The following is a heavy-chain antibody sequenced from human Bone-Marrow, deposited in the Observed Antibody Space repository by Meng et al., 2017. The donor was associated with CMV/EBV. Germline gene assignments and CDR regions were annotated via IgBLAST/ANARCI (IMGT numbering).Heavy chain of an antibody. V-gene: IGHV3-11*06. CDR3: AKENWAYWYFDL. J-gene: IGHJ2*01. D-gene: IGHD7-27*01. CDR2: ISSSSTYI. Sequence: VQLVGSWGGLVTPGGSLRLSCAASGFNFGYYYMTWIRQAPGKGMEFVSCISSSSTYIDYAGSVKGRFTISRDNTQNLLYLQMDSLRADDTAVYYCAKENWAYWYFDLWGRGTLVTVSS. CDR1: GFNFGYYY.